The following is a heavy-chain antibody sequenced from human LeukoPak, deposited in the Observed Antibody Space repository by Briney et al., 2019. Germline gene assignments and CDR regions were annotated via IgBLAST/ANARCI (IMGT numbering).Heavy chain of an antibody. CDR2: IGSSDSTT. J-gene: IGHJ6*03. CDR1: GFTFSSYE. D-gene: IGHD6-19*01. CDR3: ARDGPPNYRRGWFYRNV. Sequence: GGSLRLSCVASGFTFSSYEMNWVRQAPGKGLEWLSYIGSSDSTTHYADSVKGRFTISRDNAKNSLYLQMNSLRVEDTAVYNCARDGPPNYRRGWFYRNVWGEGTTVTISS. V-gene: IGHV3-48*03.